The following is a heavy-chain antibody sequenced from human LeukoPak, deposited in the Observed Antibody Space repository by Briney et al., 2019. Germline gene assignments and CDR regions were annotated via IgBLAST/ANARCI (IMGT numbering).Heavy chain of an antibody. CDR1: GGSFSGYY. CDR3: ARTTIGGEVGY. J-gene: IGHJ4*02. V-gene: IGHV4-34*09. D-gene: IGHD3-16*01. Sequence: ASETLSLTCAVYGGSFSGYYWSWIRKPPGKGLEWIGEINHSGSTYYNPSLKSRVTISVDTSKNQFSLKLTSVTAADTAVYFCARTTIGGEVGYWGQGTLVTVSS. CDR2: INHSGST.